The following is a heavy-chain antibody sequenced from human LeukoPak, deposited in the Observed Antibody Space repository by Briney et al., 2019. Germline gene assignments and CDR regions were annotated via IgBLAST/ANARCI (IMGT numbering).Heavy chain of an antibody. Sequence: SGGSLRLSCAASGFTLSSYAMSWVRQAPGKRLEWVSAISGSGGSTYYADSVRGRFTISRDNSKNTLYLQMNSLRAEDTAVYYCAKDRSPYYYGSGTDYFDYWGQGTLVTVSS. D-gene: IGHD3-10*01. CDR2: ISGSGGST. CDR3: AKDRSPYYYGSGTDYFDY. CDR1: GFTLSSYA. V-gene: IGHV3-23*01. J-gene: IGHJ4*02.